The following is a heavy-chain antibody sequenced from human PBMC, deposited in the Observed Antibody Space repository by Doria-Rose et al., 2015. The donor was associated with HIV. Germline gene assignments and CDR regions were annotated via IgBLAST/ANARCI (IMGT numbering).Heavy chain of an antibody. V-gene: IGHV2-26*01. CDR3: ARIKSSRWYHKYYFGF. J-gene: IGHJ4*02. Sequence: QITLKESGPVLVKPTETLTLTCTVSGVSLSSPGMGVSWIRQPPGKALEWLANIFSDDERSYKTSLKIRLTISRCTSKSQVVLTMTDMDPVDTATYYCARIKSSRWYHKYYFGFWGQGTLVIVSA. CDR1: GVSLSSPGMG. D-gene: IGHD6-13*01. CDR2: IFSDDER.